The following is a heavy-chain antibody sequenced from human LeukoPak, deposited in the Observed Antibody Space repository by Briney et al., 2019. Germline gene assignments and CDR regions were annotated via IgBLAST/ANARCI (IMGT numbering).Heavy chain of an antibody. V-gene: IGHV2-5*02. CDR1: GFSLSTSGVG. CDR3: AHSRGLAVAGYFDY. J-gene: IGHJ4*02. CDR2: IYWDDDK. D-gene: IGHD6-19*01. Sequence: SGPTLVKPTQTLTLTCTFSGFSLSTSGVGVGWIRQPPGKALEWPALIYWDDDKRYSPSLKSRLTITKDTSKNQVVLTMTNMDPVDTATYYCAHSRGLAVAGYFDYWGQGTLVTVSS.